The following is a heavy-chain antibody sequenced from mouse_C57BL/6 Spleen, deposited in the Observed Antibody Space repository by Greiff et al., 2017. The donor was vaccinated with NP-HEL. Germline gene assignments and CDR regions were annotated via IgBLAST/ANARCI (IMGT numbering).Heavy chain of an antibody. CDR1: GYTFTSYW. CDR2: IHPSDSDT. Sequence: QVQLQQPGAELVKPGASVKVSCKASGYTFTSYWMHWVKQRPGQGLEWIGRIHPSDSDTNYNQKFKGKATLTVDKSSSTAYMQLSSLTSEDSAVYYCAIGVYYEAWFAYWGQGTLVTVSA. D-gene: IGHD2-4*01. CDR3: AIGVYYEAWFAY. V-gene: IGHV1-74*01. J-gene: IGHJ3*01.